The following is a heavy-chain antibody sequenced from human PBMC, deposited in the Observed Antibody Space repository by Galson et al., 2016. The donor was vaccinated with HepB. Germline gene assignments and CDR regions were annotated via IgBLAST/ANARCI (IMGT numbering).Heavy chain of an antibody. J-gene: IGHJ6*02. Sequence: SLRLSCAASGFTFSSYGMHWVRQAPGKGLEWVAVIWYDGNKKYYADSVKGRFTISRDNSKNTLYLQMNSLRAEDTAVYYCARDRRGLYYYGMDGWGQGTTDTVS. CDR1: GFTFSSYG. CDR2: IWYDGNKK. D-gene: IGHD3-16*01. CDR3: ARDRRGLYYYGMDG. V-gene: IGHV3-33*01.